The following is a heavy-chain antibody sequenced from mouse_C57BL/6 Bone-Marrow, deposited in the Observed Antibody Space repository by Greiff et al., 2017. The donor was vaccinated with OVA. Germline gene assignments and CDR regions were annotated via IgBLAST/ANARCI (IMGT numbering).Heavy chain of an antibody. J-gene: IGHJ4*01. D-gene: IGHD1-1*01. CDR3: ARDYGSRDAMDY. CDR2: IWSGGST. V-gene: IGHV2-2*01. CDR1: GFSLTSYG. Sequence: VKLMESGPGLVQPSQSLSITCTVSGFSLTSYGVHWVRQSPGKGLEWLGVIWSGGSTAYNAAFISRLSISKDNSKSQVFFKMNSLQADDAAIDYCARDYGSRDAMDYWGQGTSVTVSS.